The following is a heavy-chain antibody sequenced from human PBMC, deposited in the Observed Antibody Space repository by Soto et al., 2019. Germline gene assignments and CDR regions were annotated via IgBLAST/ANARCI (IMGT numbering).Heavy chain of an antibody. J-gene: IGHJ4*02. CDR2: ISASGGDT. CDR1: GFTFSIYP. Sequence: PGGSLRLSCAASGFTFSIYPTSWVRQAPGKGLEWVSAISASGGDTYYTKSVEGRFTISRDNSKNTLYLQMTSLRAEDTAIYYCAKKRSLHKAPFDYWGQGTLVTVSA. D-gene: IGHD1-1*01. CDR3: AKKRSLHKAPFDY. V-gene: IGHV3-23*01.